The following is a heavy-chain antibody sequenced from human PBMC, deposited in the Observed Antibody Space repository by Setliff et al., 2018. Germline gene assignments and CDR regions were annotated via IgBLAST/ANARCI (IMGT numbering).Heavy chain of an antibody. CDR2: ISSGGSTI. CDR3: AKDSGNSGMIDY. V-gene: IGHV3-48*03. CDR1: GFTFNTYE. J-gene: IGHJ4*02. Sequence: GGSLRLSCAASGFTFNTYEMNWVRQAPGKGLEWVSYISSGGSTIYYADSMKGRFTISRDNSENTLYLQMDSLRAEDTAVYYCAKDSGNSGMIDYWGQGTPVTVSS. D-gene: IGHD6-25*01.